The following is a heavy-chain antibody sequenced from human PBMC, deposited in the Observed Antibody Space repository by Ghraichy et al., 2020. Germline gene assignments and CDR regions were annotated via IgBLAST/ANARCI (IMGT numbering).Heavy chain of an antibody. Sequence: GSLRLSCAASGFTFSTYSMHWVRQAPGKGLEWVAVISHDGNFKYYADSVKGRFTISRDNSRNTVYLQMNSLRPDDTAVYYCARDIKSSSWSYYYYAMDVWGQGTTVTVSS. D-gene: IGHD6-13*01. CDR3: ARDIKSSSWSYYYYAMDV. J-gene: IGHJ6*02. V-gene: IGHV3-30-3*01. CDR1: GFTFSTYS. CDR2: ISHDGNFK.